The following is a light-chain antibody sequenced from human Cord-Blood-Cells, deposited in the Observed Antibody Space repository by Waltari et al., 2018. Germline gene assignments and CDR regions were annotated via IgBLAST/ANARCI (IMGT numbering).Light chain of an antibody. CDR3: QQRSNCPIT. CDR2: DAS. Sequence: IVLTPSPAPLSLSPVESATLPCRASQSVSSYLAWYQQKPGQAPRLLIYDASNRATGIPARFSGSGSGTDFTLTISSLEPEDFAVYYCQQRSNCPITFGQGTRLEIK. J-gene: IGKJ5*01. CDR1: QSVSSY. V-gene: IGKV3-11*01.